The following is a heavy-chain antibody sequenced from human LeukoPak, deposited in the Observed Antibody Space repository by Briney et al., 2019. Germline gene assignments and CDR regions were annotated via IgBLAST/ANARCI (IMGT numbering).Heavy chain of an antibody. CDR2: INHSGST. V-gene: IGHV4-34*01. CDR1: GGSFXGYX. CDR3: ARDGGELQREIDY. Sequence: SETLTLTCAVYGGSFXGYXXSXIXQPPGXXLEWIGEINHSGSTNYNPSLKSRVTISVDTSKNQFSLKLSSVTAADTAVYYCARDGGELQREIDYWGQGTLVTVSS. J-gene: IGHJ4*02. D-gene: IGHD1-26*01.